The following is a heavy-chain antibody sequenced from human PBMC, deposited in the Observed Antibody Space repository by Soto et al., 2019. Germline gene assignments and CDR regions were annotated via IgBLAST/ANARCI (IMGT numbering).Heavy chain of an antibody. CDR2: IYYSGNT. D-gene: IGHD3-3*01. CDR3: ARDVTDFWSGHEGMDV. Sequence: TLSLTCTVSGGSISNGGYYWTWIRQHPGKGLEWIGYIYYSGNTYYNPSLKSRVTISVDTSKNQFSLKLTSVTAADTAVYYCARDVTDFWSGHEGMDVWGQGTTATVSS. J-gene: IGHJ6*02. V-gene: IGHV4-31*03. CDR1: GGSISNGGYY.